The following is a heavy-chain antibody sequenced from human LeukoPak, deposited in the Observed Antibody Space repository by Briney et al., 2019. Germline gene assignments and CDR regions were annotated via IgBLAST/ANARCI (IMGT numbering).Heavy chain of an antibody. D-gene: IGHD3-9*01. V-gene: IGHV3-7*01. Sequence: GGSLRLSCAASGFMFSDFWMTWVRQAPGKGLEWVANMNQDGNEKRYVDSVKGRFTISRDNAKNLLFLQMNNMRAEDTGVYYCARDVDRRDDPWGQGILVTVSS. CDR3: ARDVDRRDDP. CDR1: GFMFSDFW. J-gene: IGHJ5*02. CDR2: MNQDGNEK.